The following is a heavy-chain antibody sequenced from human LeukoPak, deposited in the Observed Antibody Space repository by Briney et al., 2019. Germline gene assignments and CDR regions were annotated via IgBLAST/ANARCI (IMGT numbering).Heavy chain of an antibody. V-gene: IGHV3-43D*04. Sequence: GGSLRLSCAASRFTFDDYAMHWVRQAPGKGLAWVSLISWDGGSTYYADSVKGRFTISRDNSKNSLYLQMNSLRAEDTALYYCAKGRPTIWGSFDYWGQGTLVTVSS. CDR1: RFTFDDYA. CDR2: ISWDGGST. J-gene: IGHJ4*02. CDR3: AKGRPTIWGSFDY. D-gene: IGHD3-9*01.